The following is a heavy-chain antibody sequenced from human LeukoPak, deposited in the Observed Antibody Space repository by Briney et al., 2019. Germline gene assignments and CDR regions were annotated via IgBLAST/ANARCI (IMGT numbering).Heavy chain of an antibody. CDR2: ITGSSTWT. Sequence: GGSLRLSCEASGFTFGTFGMAWVRQSPGKGLQWVSGITGSSTWTYYAASVKGRFTVSRDNSQNTLHLQMNSLRADDTAVYYCTRELVSSGTGYFDLWGRGTLVAHSS. J-gene: IGHJ2*01. V-gene: IGHV3-23*01. D-gene: IGHD3-10*01. CDR1: GFTFGTFG. CDR3: TRELVSSGTGYFDL.